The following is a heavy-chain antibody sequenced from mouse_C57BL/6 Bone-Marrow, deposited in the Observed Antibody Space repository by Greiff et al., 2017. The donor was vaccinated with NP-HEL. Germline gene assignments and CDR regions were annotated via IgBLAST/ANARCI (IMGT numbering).Heavy chain of an antibody. CDR1: GYTFTSYW. Sequence: VQLQQSGTVLARPGASVKMSCKTSGYTFTSYWMHWVKQRPGQGLEWIGAIYPGNSDTSYNQKFKGKAKLTAVTSASTAYMELSSLTNEDSAVYYCTISYYYGSSDGFDYWGQGTTLTVSS. V-gene: IGHV1-5*01. CDR2: IYPGNSDT. CDR3: TISYYYGSSDGFDY. J-gene: IGHJ2*01. D-gene: IGHD1-1*01.